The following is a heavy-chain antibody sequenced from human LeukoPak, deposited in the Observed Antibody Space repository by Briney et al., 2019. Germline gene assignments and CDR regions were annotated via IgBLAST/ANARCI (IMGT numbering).Heavy chain of an antibody. V-gene: IGHV3-30*02. Sequence: GGSLRLSCAASGFTFSSYAMSWVRQAPGKGLEWVSFIRFEGNDKYYADSVKGRFSISRDNSKNTLYLEMNSLRVEDTAVYYCAKDLMRDRWFGESWGQGTLVTVSS. J-gene: IGHJ5*02. CDR3: AKDLMRDRWFGES. D-gene: IGHD3-10*01. CDR1: GFTFSSYA. CDR2: IRFEGNDK.